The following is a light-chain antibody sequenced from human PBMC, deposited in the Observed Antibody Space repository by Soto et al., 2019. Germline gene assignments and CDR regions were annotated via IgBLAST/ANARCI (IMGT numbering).Light chain of an antibody. CDR3: QQSYSVAWT. Sequence: DIQMTQSPSSLCASVGDRFTITCRASQSIRRYLNWYQQKPGKAPKLLXYAASSLQSGVPSRFTGSGSGTDYTLTISSLQPDDFETYYCQQSYSVAWTFGQGTKVDIK. V-gene: IGKV1-39*01. CDR2: AAS. CDR1: QSIRRY. J-gene: IGKJ1*01.